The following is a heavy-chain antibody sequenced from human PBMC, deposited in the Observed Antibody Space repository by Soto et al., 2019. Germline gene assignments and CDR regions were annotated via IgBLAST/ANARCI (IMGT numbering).Heavy chain of an antibody. Sequence: PSETLSLTCAVYGGSFSGYYWSWIRQPPGKGLEWIGEINHSGSTNYNPSLKSRVTISVDTSKNQFSLKLSSVTAADTAVYYCARGGLMITFGGVISYYYYGMDVWGQGTTVTVS. J-gene: IGHJ6*02. CDR2: INHSGST. CDR1: GGSFSGYY. CDR3: ARGGLMITFGGVISYYYYGMDV. V-gene: IGHV4-34*01. D-gene: IGHD3-16*02.